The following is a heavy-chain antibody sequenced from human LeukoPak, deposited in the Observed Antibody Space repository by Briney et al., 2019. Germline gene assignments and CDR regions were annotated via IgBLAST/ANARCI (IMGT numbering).Heavy chain of an antibody. CDR2: IIPIFGTA. Sequence: PRASVKLSCKASGGTFSSYGISWVRQAPGQGLEWMGGIIPIFGTANYAQKFQGRVTITADESTSTAYMELSSLRSEDTAVYYCARAGIAAAGTLDYWGQGTLVTVSS. V-gene: IGHV1-69*01. D-gene: IGHD6-13*01. CDR1: GGTFSSYG. J-gene: IGHJ4*02. CDR3: ARAGIAAAGTLDY.